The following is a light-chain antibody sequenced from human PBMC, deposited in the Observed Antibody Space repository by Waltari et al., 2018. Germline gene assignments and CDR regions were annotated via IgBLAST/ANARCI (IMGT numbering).Light chain of an antibody. CDR1: ELPRKY. CDR3: YSSDSTGLRV. CDR2: EDT. V-gene: IGLV3-10*01. J-gene: IGLJ1*01. Sequence: SYELTQTPSVSVSPGQTARITCSGHELPRKYAYWFQQKSGQAPRLVIYEDTKRPPGIPERFSGSSSGTVATLTITGAQVDDEADYYCYSSDSTGLRVFGGGTTVVVL.